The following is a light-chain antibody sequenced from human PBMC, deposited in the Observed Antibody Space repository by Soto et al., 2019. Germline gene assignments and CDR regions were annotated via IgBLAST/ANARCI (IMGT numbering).Light chain of an antibody. CDR3: QQRNHWYT. CDR1: QSVRSY. CDR2: DAS. J-gene: IGKJ2*01. V-gene: IGKV3-11*01. Sequence: EIVLTQSPATLSLSPGERATLSCRASQSVRSYLAWYQQKPGQAPRLLIYDASIRAPGIPARFSGSGYGTDFTLTISSLEPEDFAVYYCQQRNHWYTFGQGTNLEIK.